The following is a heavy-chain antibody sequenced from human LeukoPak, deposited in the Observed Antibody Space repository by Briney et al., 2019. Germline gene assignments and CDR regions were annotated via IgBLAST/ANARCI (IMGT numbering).Heavy chain of an antibody. CDR2: ISSSSSYI. J-gene: IGHJ4*02. CDR1: GFTFSSYS. Sequence: GGSLRLSCAASGFTFSSYSMNWVRQAPGKGLEWVSSISSSSSYIYYADSVKGRFTISRDNAKNSLYLQMNSLRAEDTAVYYCVRDFKSVTLWWFGDFDYWGQGTLVTVSS. V-gene: IGHV3-21*01. CDR3: VRDFKSVTLWWFGDFDY. D-gene: IGHD2-21*01.